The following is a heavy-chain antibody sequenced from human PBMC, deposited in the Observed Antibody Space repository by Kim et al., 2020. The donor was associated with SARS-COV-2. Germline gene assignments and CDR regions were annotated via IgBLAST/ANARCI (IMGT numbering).Heavy chain of an antibody. V-gene: IGHV3-49*03. CDR1: GFTFGDYA. CDR3: TRDRAPYYDILTGYYYFDY. D-gene: IGHD3-9*01. CDR2: IRSKAYGGTT. J-gene: IGHJ4*02. Sequence: GGSLRLSCTASGFTFGDYAMSWFRQAPGKGLEWVGFIRSKAYGGTTEYAASVKGRFTISRDDSKSIAYLQMNSLKTEDTAVYYCTRDRAPYYDILTGYYYFDYWGQGTLVTVSS.